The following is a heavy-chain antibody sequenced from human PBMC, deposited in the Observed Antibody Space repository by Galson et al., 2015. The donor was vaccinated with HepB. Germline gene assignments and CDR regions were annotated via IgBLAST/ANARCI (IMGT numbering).Heavy chain of an antibody. Sequence: SVKVSCKASGYTFTSYGISWVRQAPGQGLEWMGWISAYNGNTNYAQKLQGRVTMTTDTSTSTAYMELRSLRSDDTAVYYCARGFITMVRGVTKTYYYGIDGWGQGTTVTVSS. CDR3: ARGFITMVRGVTKTYYYGIDG. CDR1: GYTFTSYG. V-gene: IGHV1-18*04. D-gene: IGHD3-10*01. CDR2: ISAYNGNT. J-gene: IGHJ6*02.